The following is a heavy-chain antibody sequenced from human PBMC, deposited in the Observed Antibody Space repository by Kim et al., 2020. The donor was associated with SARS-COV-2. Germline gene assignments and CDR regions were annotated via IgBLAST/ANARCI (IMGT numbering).Heavy chain of an antibody. D-gene: IGHD2-8*01. Sequence: GGSLRLSCAGSGFTLSSYAMHWVRQAPGKGLEWVAAMWADGDDKSYADSVKGRFTISRDKSKNTLDLQMNSLRAEDTAVYYCAREWSALEYWGQGTLVAVSS. CDR1: GFTLSSYA. CDR2: MWADGDDK. J-gene: IGHJ4*02. CDR3: AREWSALEY. V-gene: IGHV3-33*01.